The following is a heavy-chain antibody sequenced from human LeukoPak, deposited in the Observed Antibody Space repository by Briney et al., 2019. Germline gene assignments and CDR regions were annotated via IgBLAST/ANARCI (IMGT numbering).Heavy chain of an antibody. CDR1: GFTFSSYS. CDR2: ISSSSSTI. CDR3: ARGLYVWGSENFDY. D-gene: IGHD3-16*01. Sequence: GGSLRLSCAASGFTFSSYSMNWVRQAPGKGLEWVSYISSSSSTIYYADSVKGRFTISRDNAKNSLYLQMNSLRAEDTAVYYCARGLYVWGSENFDYWGQGTLVTVSS. J-gene: IGHJ4*02. V-gene: IGHV3-48*04.